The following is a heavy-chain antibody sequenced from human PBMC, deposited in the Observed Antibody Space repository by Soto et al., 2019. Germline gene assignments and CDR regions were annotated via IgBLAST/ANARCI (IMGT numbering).Heavy chain of an antibody. CDR3: PIAVAGISYSYYGMDV. D-gene: IGHD6-19*01. CDR1: GGSISSYY. V-gene: IGHV4-59*08. CDR2: IYYSGST. J-gene: IGHJ6*02. Sequence: PSETLSLTCTVSGGSISSYYWSWIRQPPGKGLEWIGYIYYSGSTNYNPSLKSRVTISVDTSKNQFSLKLSSVTAADTAVYYCPIAVAGISYSYYGMDVWGQGTTVTVSS.